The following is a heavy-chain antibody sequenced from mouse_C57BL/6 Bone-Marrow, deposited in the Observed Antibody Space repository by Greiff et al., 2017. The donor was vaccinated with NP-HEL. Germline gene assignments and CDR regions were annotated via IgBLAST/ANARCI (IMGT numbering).Heavy chain of an antibody. Sequence: EVQLQQSGPELVKPGASVKISCKASGYSFTGYYMNWVKQSPEQSLEWIGEINPSTGGTTYNQKFKAKATLTVDKSSSTAYMQLKSLTSEDSAVYYCARRRYYGLDYWGQGTTLTVSS. V-gene: IGHV1-42*01. CDR1: GYSFTGYY. J-gene: IGHJ2*01. CDR2: INPSTGGT. CDR3: ARRRYYGLDY. D-gene: IGHD1-1*02.